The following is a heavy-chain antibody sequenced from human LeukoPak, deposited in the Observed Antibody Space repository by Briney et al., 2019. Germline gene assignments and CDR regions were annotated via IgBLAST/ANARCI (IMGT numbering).Heavy chain of an antibody. Sequence: SGGSLRLSCAASGFTFSNAWMSWVRQAPGKGLEWVANIKQDGSEKSYVDSVTGRFIISRDNAKNSLYLQMNNLRVEDTAVYYCAREISSWYRTEGRFDPWGQGTLVTVSS. CDR2: IKQDGSEK. CDR1: GFTFSNAW. J-gene: IGHJ5*02. V-gene: IGHV3-7*01. D-gene: IGHD6-13*01. CDR3: AREISSWYRTEGRFDP.